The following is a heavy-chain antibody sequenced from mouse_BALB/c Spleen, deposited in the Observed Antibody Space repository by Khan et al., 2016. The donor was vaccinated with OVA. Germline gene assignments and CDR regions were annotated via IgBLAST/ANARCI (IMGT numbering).Heavy chain of an antibody. CDR2: IRSKSNNYAT. J-gene: IGHJ1*01. V-gene: IGHV10S3*01. CDR3: VRGNYGSWYFDV. D-gene: IGHD1-2*01. Sequence: EVQLVETGGGLVQPKGSLKLSCAASGFTFNTNAMNWVRQAPGKGLEWVARIRSKSNNYATYYADSVKDRFTISRDDSQSMLYLQMNNLKTEDTAMYCGVRGNYGSWYFDVWGAGTTVTVSS. CDR1: GFTFNTNA.